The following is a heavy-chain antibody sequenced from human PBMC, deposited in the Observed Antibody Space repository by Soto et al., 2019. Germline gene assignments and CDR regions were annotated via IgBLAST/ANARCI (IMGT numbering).Heavy chain of an antibody. Sequence: GASVKVSCKASGGTFSNYGITWVRQAPGHGLEWMGQIIPIFGTSNYAQKFQGRVTITADKSTSTAYMELSSLRSEDTAVYYCARAGVATDFDYWGQGTLVTVS. V-gene: IGHV1-69*06. CDR3: ARAGVATDFDY. CDR2: IIPIFGTS. CDR1: GGTFSNYG. D-gene: IGHD2-21*02. J-gene: IGHJ4*02.